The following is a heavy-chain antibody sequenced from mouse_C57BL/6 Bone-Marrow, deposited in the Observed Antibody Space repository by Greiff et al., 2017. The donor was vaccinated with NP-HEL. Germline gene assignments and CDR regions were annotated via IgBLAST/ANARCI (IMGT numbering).Heavy chain of an antibody. CDR3: TRDYYGSSPYYFDY. D-gene: IGHD1-1*01. Sequence: EVQLQESGEGLVKPGGSLKLSCAASGFTFSSYAMSWVRQTPEKRLEWVAYISSGGDYIYYADTVKGRFTISRDNARNTLYLQMSSLKSEDTAMYYCTRDYYGSSPYYFDYWGQGTTLTVSS. CDR2: ISSGGDYI. V-gene: IGHV5-9-1*02. J-gene: IGHJ2*01. CDR1: GFTFSSYA.